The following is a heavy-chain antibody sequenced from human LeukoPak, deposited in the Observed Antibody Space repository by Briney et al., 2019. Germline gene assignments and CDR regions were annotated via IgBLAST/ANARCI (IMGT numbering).Heavy chain of an antibody. J-gene: IGHJ5*02. CDR1: GGSISSYY. Sequence: SETLSLTCTVSGGSISSYYWSWIRQPPGKGLEWIGHIYYSGSTNYNPSLKSRVTISVDTSKNQFSLKLSSVTAADTAVYYCARVGYCSSTSCSWFDPWGQGTLVTVSS. CDR2: IYYSGST. V-gene: IGHV4-59*01. D-gene: IGHD2-2*01. CDR3: ARVGYCSSTSCSWFDP.